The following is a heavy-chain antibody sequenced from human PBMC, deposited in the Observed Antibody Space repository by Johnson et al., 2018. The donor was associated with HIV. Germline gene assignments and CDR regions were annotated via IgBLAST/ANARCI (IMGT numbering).Heavy chain of an antibody. D-gene: IGHD4-17*01. V-gene: IGHV3-53*01. CDR2: IYTDGRT. J-gene: IGHJ3*02. CDR3: AREGTVSYGGAFDI. CDR1: GFAVRSKD. Sequence: MQLVESGGGLIQPGGSLRLPCAASGFAVRSKDMNWVRQAPGKGLEWVSLIYTDGRTYYAGSVKGRFSISRDNSKNTVYLQMNSLRAEDTAVYYCAREGTVSYGGAFDIWGQGTMVTVSS.